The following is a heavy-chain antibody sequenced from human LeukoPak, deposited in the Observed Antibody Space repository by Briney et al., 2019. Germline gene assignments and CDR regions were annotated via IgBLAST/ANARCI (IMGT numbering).Heavy chain of an antibody. CDR3: ARGYCTNGVCYPLAAFDI. CDR1: GGSFSNYY. V-gene: IGHV4-34*01. D-gene: IGHD2-8*01. J-gene: IGHJ3*02. Sequence: SETLSLTCAVYGGSFSNYYWTWIRQPPGKGLEWIGEINHSGSTNYNPSLKSRVTISVDTSKNQFSLKLSSVTAADTAVYYCARGYCTNGVCYPLAAFDIWGQGTMVTVSS. CDR2: INHSGST.